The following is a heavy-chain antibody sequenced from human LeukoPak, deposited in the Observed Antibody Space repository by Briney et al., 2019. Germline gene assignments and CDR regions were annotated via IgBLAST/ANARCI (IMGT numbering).Heavy chain of an antibody. V-gene: IGHV3-23*01. CDR3: ARGLLRFGDLLHQKRPPDY. J-gene: IGHJ4*02. CDR2: ISGSGGST. CDR1: GFTFSSYA. D-gene: IGHD3-10*01. Sequence: GGSLRLSCAASGFTFSSYAMSWVRQAPGKGLEWVSSISGSGGSTYYADSVKGRFTISRDNSKTTLYLQMNSLRAEETAVYYCARGLLRFGDLLHQKRPPDYWGQGTLVTVSS.